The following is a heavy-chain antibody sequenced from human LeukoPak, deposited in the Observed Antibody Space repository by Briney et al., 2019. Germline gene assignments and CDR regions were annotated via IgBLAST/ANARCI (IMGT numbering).Heavy chain of an antibody. CDR3: ARESQGRITISPDAFDI. CDR2: INTNTGNP. CDR1: GYTFTSYA. Sequence: ASVKVSCTASGYTFTSYAMNWVRQAPGQWLEWMGWINTNTGNPTYAQGFTGRFVFSLDTSVSTAYLQISSLKAEDTAVYYRARESQGRITISPDAFDIWGQGTMVTVSS. V-gene: IGHV7-4-1*02. D-gene: IGHD3-3*01. J-gene: IGHJ3*02.